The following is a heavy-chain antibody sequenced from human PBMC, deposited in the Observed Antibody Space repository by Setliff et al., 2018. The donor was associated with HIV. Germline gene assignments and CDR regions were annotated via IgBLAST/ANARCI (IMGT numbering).Heavy chain of an antibody. Sequence: GASVKVSCKASGYTFTNYDINGVRQSPGQGLEWLGWMNPNSGRAGSAQMFQGRLTMTRDTPTSTAYLELSSLTSHDTAIYYCAREAPRYAAGALDMWGLGTMVTVSS. J-gene: IGHJ3*02. CDR2: MNPNSGRA. CDR1: GYTFTNYD. CDR3: AREAPRYAAGALDM. D-gene: IGHD3-16*01. V-gene: IGHV1-8*02.